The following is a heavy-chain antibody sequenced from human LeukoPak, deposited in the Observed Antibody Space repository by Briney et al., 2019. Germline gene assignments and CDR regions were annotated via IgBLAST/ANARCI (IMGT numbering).Heavy chain of an antibody. J-gene: IGHJ4*02. CDR2: ISGSGVST. Sequence: GGSLRLSCAASGFTFSNYAVSWVRQAPGKGLEWVSLISGSGVSTYYADSVKGRFTISRDNSKNTLYLQMNGLRAEDTAVYYCAKDRSGGSQTDYWGQGTLVTVSS. V-gene: IGHV3-23*01. CDR1: GFTFSNYA. CDR3: AKDRSGGSQTDY. D-gene: IGHD2-15*01.